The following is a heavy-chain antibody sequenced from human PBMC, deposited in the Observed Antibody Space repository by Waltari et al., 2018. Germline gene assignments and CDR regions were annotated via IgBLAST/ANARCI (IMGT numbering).Heavy chain of an antibody. Sequence: QVHLVQSGAEVKKPGASVKVSCNASGYTFTGYQMHWVRQAPGQGLEWMGWINPNSGGTNYAQNFQGRVTITRDTSIRTAYMELSRLRSDDTAMYYCARDLVVGSGDYWGQGTLVTVSS. CDR1: GYTFTGYQ. D-gene: IGHD1-26*01. J-gene: IGHJ4*02. CDR2: INPNSGGT. CDR3: ARDLVVGSGDY. V-gene: IGHV1-2*02.